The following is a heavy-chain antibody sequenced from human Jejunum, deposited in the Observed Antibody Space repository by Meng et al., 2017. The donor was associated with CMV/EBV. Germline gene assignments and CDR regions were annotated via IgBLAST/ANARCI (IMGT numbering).Heavy chain of an antibody. CDR3: ARGYCSSSSCGRGGRFDY. J-gene: IGHJ4*02. CDR1: SSIRSNG. CDR2: IHHSGRT. D-gene: IGHD2-2*01. V-gene: IGHV4-4*01. Sequence: SSIRSNGGSWVRQTPGKGLEWVGEIHHSGRTNFNPSLKSRVSISVDKSKNEFSLSVTSVTAADTAVYFCARGYCSSSSCGRGGRFDYWGQGTLVTVSS.